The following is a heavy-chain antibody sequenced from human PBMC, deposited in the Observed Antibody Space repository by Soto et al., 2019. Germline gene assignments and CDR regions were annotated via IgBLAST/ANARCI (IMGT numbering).Heavy chain of an antibody. CDR1: GGSISSGGYY. V-gene: IGHV4-31*03. CDR2: IYYSGST. CDR3: AAISWIYYYGMDV. Sequence: LSLTCTVSGGSISSGGYYWSWIRQHPGKGLEWIGYIYYSGSTCYNPSLKSRVTISVDTSKNQFSLKLSSVTAADTAVYYCAAISWIYYYGMDVWGQGTTVTVSS. D-gene: IGHD6-13*01. J-gene: IGHJ6*02.